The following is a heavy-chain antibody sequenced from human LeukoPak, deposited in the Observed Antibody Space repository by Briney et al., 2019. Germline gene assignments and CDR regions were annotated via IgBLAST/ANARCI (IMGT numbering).Heavy chain of an antibody. CDR1: GYTFTSYG. J-gene: IGHJ4*02. Sequence: ASVKVSCKASGYTFTSYGISWVRQAPGQGLEWTGWISAYNGNTNYAQKLQGRVTMTTDTSTSIAYMELRSLRSGDTAVYYCARDFLVVVPAAIGYDFWSGRRDYYFDYWGQGTLVTVSS. D-gene: IGHD2-2*01. CDR3: ARDFLVVVPAAIGYDFWSGRRDYYFDY. CDR2: ISAYNGNT. V-gene: IGHV1-18*01.